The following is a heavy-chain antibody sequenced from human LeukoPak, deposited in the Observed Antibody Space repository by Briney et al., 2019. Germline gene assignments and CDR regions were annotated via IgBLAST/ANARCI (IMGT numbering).Heavy chain of an antibody. CDR3: ARAIMVRGVRLFDY. D-gene: IGHD3-10*01. J-gene: IGHJ4*02. Sequence: PGRSLRLSCAASGFTFSSYAMHWVRQAPGKGLEWVAVISYDGSNKYYADSVKGRFTISRDNSKNTLYLQMNSLRAEDTAVYYCARAIMVRGVRLFDYWGQGTLVTVSS. CDR2: ISYDGSNK. CDR1: GFTFSSYA. V-gene: IGHV3-30*04.